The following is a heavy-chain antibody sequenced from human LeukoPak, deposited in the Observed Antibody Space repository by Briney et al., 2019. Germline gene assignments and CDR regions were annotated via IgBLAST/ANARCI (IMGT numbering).Heavy chain of an antibody. J-gene: IGHJ3*02. CDR3: ARPLDCNYGGTAFDI. CDR2: IDYSGSP. D-gene: IGHD4-23*01. Sequence: SETLSLTCTVSGGSVSNSNYCWGWIRQPPGKQLEWIGSIDYSGSPLYNPSLKSRVTISVDTSKNQFSLKLSSVTAADTAVYYCARPLDCNYGGTAFDIWGQGTMVTVSS. CDR1: GGSVSNSNYC. V-gene: IGHV4-39*01.